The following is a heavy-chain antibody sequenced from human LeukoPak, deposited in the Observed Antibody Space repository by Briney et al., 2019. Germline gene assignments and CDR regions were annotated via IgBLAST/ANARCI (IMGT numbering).Heavy chain of an antibody. CDR3: AREPKSQLLLDY. CDR2: INPYSGVI. J-gene: IGHJ4*02. Sequence: GASVKVSCKSSGFTFTDEYIHWVRQAPGQGLEWMGWINPYSGVIKYTKKFQGRVTLTRDTSTSTAYMERSRLTSGDTAVYYCAREPKSQLLLDYWGQGTLVTVSS. V-gene: IGHV1-2*02. CDR1: GFTFTDEY. D-gene: IGHD2-2*01.